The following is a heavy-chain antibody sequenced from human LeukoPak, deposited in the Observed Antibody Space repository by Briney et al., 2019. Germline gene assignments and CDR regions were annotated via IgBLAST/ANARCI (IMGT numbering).Heavy chain of an antibody. CDR2: INHNGNVN. CDR3: ARDPVDTATPNY. J-gene: IGHJ4*02. V-gene: IGHV3-7*03. CDR1: GFTFSSYR. Sequence: PGGSLRLSCAASGFTFSSYRMNWARQAPGKGLEWVASINHNGNVNYYVDSVKGRFTISRDNAKNLLYLQMSNLRAEDTAVYYCARDPVDTATPNYWGQGTLVTVSS. D-gene: IGHD5-18*01.